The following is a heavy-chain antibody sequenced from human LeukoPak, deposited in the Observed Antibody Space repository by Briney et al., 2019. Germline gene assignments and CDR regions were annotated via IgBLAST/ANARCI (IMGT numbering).Heavy chain of an antibody. V-gene: IGHV4-4*07. CDR2: VYTSGFT. J-gene: IGHJ4*02. D-gene: IGHD1-14*01. Sequence: SETLSLTCSVSGGSMNTFYWTWIRQPAGKGPEWIGRVYTSGFTKYNPSFRSRVSMSVDTSKKQLSLMLTSLTAADTAVYYCARETLVGTTNYFDYWGQGALVTVSS. CDR1: GGSMNTFY. CDR3: ARETLVGTTNYFDY.